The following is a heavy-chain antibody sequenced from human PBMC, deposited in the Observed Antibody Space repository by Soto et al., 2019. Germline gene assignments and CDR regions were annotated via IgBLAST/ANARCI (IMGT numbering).Heavy chain of an antibody. Sequence: QLQLQESGPGLVKPSETLSLTCTVSGGSISSSSYYWGWIRQPPGKGLEWIGSIYYSGSTYYNPSLKSRVTISVDTSKNQFSLKLSSVTAADTAVYYCARLGGSYRYFAFDIWGQGTMVTVSS. D-gene: IGHD3-16*02. CDR1: GGSISSSSYY. V-gene: IGHV4-39*01. CDR3: ARLGGSYRYFAFDI. J-gene: IGHJ3*02. CDR2: IYYSGST.